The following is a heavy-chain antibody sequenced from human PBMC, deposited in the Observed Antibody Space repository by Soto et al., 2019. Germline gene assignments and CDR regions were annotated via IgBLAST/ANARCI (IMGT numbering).Heavy chain of an antibody. Sequence: SVKVSCKASGGTFSSYTISWVRQAPGQGLEWMGRIIPILGIANYAQKFQGRVTITADKSTSTAYMELSSLRSEDTAVYYCSATVTTETGAFDIWGQGTMVTVSS. CDR1: GGTFSSYT. D-gene: IGHD4-17*01. CDR3: SATVTTETGAFDI. V-gene: IGHV1-69*02. J-gene: IGHJ3*02. CDR2: IIPILGIA.